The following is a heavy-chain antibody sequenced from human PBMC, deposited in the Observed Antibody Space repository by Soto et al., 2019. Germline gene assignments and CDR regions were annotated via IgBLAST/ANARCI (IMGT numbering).Heavy chain of an antibody. Sequence: SETLSLTCTVSGGSINSYYWNWIRQPPGKGLEWIGYIHYSGTTNYNPSLKSRVTISVDTSKNQFSLKLSSVTAADTAVYYCARAQSSYRRDFDYWGQGTLVTVSS. D-gene: IGHD6-13*01. CDR3: ARAQSSYRRDFDY. J-gene: IGHJ4*02. V-gene: IGHV4-59*12. CDR2: IHYSGTT. CDR1: GGSINSYY.